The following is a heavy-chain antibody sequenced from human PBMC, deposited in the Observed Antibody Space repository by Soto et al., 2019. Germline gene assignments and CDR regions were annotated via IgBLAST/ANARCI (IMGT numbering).Heavy chain of an antibody. CDR1: GFTFDDYA. D-gene: IGHD6-13*01. Sequence: EVQLVESGGCLVQPGRSLRLSCAASGFTFDDYAMHWVRQAPGKGLEWVSSISWNSGSIGYADSVKGRFTISRDNAKNSLYLQMNSLRAEDTALYYCAKDYLGIAAAGRFDYYYYYMDVWGKGTTVTVSS. CDR2: ISWNSGSI. J-gene: IGHJ6*03. CDR3: AKDYLGIAAAGRFDYYYYYMDV. V-gene: IGHV3-9*01.